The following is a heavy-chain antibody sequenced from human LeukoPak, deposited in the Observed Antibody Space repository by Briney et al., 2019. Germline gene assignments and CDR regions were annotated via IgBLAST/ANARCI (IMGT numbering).Heavy chain of an antibody. CDR3: ARHLYYYDSSGYHPVGAFDM. J-gene: IGHJ3*02. D-gene: IGHD3-22*01. CDR1: GGSIRSYY. V-gene: IGHV4-59*08. CDR2: IYYSGST. Sequence: PSETLSLTCTVSGGSIRSYYWSWIRQPPGKALEWIGHIYYSGSTDYNASLKSRVTISVDTSKNQLSLKMSSVTAADTAVYYCARHLYYYDSSGYHPVGAFDMWGQGTMVTVSS.